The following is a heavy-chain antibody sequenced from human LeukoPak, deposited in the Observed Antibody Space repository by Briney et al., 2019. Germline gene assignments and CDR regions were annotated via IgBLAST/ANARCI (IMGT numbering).Heavy chain of an antibody. Sequence: PSETLSLTCAVYGGSFSGYYWSWIRQPPGKGLEWIGEINHSGSTNYNPSLKSRVTISVDTSKNQFSLKLSSVTAADTAVYYCARWFGVADYWAREPWSPSPQ. J-gene: IGHJ4*02. D-gene: IGHD3-3*01. CDR1: GGSFSGYY. CDR3: ARWFGVADY. CDR2: INHSGST. V-gene: IGHV4-34*01.